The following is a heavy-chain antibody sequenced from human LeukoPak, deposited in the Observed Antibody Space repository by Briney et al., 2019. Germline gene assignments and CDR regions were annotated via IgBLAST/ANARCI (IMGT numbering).Heavy chain of an antibody. J-gene: IGHJ4*02. CDR1: GGPVSSGSYY. D-gene: IGHD3-22*01. Sequence: SETLSLTCTVSGGPVSSGSYYWSWIRQPPGKGLEWIGYIYYSGSTNYNPSLKSRVTISVDTSKNQFSLKLSSVTAADTAVYYCARDVYDSSGYLFDYWGQGTLVTVSS. V-gene: IGHV4-61*01. CDR3: ARDVYDSSGYLFDY. CDR2: IYYSGST.